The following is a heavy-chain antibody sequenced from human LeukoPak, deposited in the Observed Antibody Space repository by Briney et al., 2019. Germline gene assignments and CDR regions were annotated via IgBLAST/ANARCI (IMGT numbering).Heavy chain of an antibody. J-gene: IGHJ3*02. CDR3: ARDVEHYDITGKGFVDI. CDR1: GYTFTGYY. V-gene: IGHV1-2*02. D-gene: IGHD3-22*01. CDR2: INPNRGGT. Sequence: ASVKVSCKASGYTFTGYYMHWVRQAPGQGLEWMEWINPNRGGTNYAQKFQGRVTMTRDTSISTAYMELSRLRSDDTAVYYCARDVEHYDITGKGFVDIWGQGTMVSVSS.